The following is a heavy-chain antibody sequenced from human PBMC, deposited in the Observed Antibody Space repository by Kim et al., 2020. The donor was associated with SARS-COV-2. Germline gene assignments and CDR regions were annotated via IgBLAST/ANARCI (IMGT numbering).Heavy chain of an antibody. Sequence: GGSLRLSCAASGFTFSNAWMSWVRQAPGKGLEWVGRIKSKTDGGTTDYAAPVKGRFTISRDDSKNTLYLQMNSLKTEDTAVYYCTTGQPRRFIVVVPYGMDVWGQGTTGTGSS. V-gene: IGHV3-15*01. CDR1: GFTFSNAW. D-gene: IGHD2-2*01. CDR3: TTGQPRRFIVVVPYGMDV. J-gene: IGHJ6*02. CDR2: IKSKTDGGTT.